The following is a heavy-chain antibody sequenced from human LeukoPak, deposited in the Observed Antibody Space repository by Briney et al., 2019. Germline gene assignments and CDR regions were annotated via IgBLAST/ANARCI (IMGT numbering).Heavy chain of an antibody. D-gene: IGHD5-24*01. CDR3: AAIREGGLPYYYYYYMDV. CDR2: IYYSGST. J-gene: IGHJ6*03. Sequence: SETLSLTCTVSGGSISSSSYYWGWIRQPPGKGLEWIGSIYYSGSTYSNPSLKSRVTISVDTSKNQFSLKLSSVTAADTAVYYCAAIREGGLPYYYYYYMDVWGKGTTVTVSS. CDR1: GGSISSSSYY. V-gene: IGHV4-39*01.